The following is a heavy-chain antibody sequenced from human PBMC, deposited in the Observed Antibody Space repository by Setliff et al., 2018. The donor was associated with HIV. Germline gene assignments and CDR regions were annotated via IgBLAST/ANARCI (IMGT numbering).Heavy chain of an antibody. CDR2: ISSSGFPI. Sequence: PGGSLRLSCAASGFTFSTYGMNWVRHAPGKGLEWVAQISSSGFPIYYADSVRGWFTISRDNARNFLFLQMSSLRVEDTAIYYCATPRNYYGGGSLDHWGQGTLVTVSS. V-gene: IGHV3-48*04. J-gene: IGHJ4*02. CDR3: ATPRNYYGGGSLDH. CDR1: GFTFSTYG. D-gene: IGHD3-10*01.